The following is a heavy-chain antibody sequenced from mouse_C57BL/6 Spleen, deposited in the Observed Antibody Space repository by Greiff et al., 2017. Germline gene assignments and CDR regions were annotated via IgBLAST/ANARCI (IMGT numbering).Heavy chain of an antibody. V-gene: IGHV5-17*01. D-gene: IGHD2-4*01. CDR1: GFTFSDYG. CDR3: ARTDYDNPFAY. Sequence: EVQLVESGGGLVKPGGSLKLSCAASGFTFSDYGMHWVRQAPEKGLEWVAYISSGSSTLYYADTVKGRFTISRDNAKNTLFLQMTSLRSEDTAMYYCARTDYDNPFAYWGQGTLVTVSA. J-gene: IGHJ3*01. CDR2: ISSGSSTL.